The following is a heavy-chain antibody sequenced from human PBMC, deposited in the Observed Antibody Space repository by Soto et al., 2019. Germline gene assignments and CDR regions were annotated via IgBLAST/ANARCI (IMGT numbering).Heavy chain of an antibody. CDR2: IYSGGST. CDR1: GFTVSSNY. Sequence: PGGSLRLSCAASGFTVSSNYMSWVRQAPGKGLEWVSVIYSGGSTYYADSVKGRFTISRHNSKNTLYLQMNSLRAEDTAVYYCARGSYYGSGSYYHYYCYMDVWGKGTTVTVSS. J-gene: IGHJ6*03. CDR3: ARGSYYGSGSYYHYYCYMDV. V-gene: IGHV3-53*04. D-gene: IGHD3-10*01.